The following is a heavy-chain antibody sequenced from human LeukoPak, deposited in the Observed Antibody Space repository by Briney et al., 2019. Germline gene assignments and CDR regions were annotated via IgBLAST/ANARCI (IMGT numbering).Heavy chain of an antibody. CDR2: MYYRRRP. Sequence: PSETLSLTCTVSGGSISSSSYYWGWIRQPPGKGLEWIGSMYYRRRPSYNPSLKSRFTISVDTSKHQFSLKLSSVTAADTAVYYCARPAPRYYYGSGSYYFDYWGQGTLVTVSS. V-gene: IGHV4-39*01. CDR3: ARPAPRYYYGSGSYYFDY. D-gene: IGHD3-10*01. CDR1: GGSISSSSYY. J-gene: IGHJ4*02.